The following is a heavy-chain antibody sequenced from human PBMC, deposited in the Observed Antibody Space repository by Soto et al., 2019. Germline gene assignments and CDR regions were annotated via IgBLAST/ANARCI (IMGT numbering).Heavy chain of an antibody. Sequence: ASVKVSCKASGFSFTGYYIHWLRQAPGQGLEWMGWINAHSGGTEYAQKFQGRVTLTRDTSIATAYLTLTSLTSDDTALYYCAKDLTRQLAYWLDPWGQGTQVTSPQ. CDR1: GFSFTGYY. CDR3: AKDLTRQLAYWLDP. CDR2: INAHSGGT. V-gene: IGHV1-2*02. D-gene: IGHD6-6*01. J-gene: IGHJ5*02.